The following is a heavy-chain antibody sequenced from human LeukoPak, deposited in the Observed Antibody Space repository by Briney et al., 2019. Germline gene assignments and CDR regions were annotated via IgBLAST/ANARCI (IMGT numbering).Heavy chain of an antibody. CDR1: GNSISSGDNY. J-gene: IGHJ4*02. CDR2: IYTSGST. V-gene: IGHV4-61*02. D-gene: IGHD1-26*01. Sequence: PSETLSLTCTVSGNSISSGDNYWSWIRQPAGKGLEWIGRIYTSGSTNYNPSLKSRVTISGDTSKNQFSLRLSSVTAADTAVYYCVRGVGGEYFYFDRWGQGALVTVSA. CDR3: VRGVGGEYFYFDR.